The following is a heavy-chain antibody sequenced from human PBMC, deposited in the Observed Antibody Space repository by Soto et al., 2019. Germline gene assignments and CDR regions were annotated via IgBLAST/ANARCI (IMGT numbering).Heavy chain of an antibody. J-gene: IGHJ6*02. CDR3: AKVTKRAAAGRYEYYKYGMDV. CDR2: ISGIGGSS. CDR1: GFAFSTYA. D-gene: IGHD6-13*01. V-gene: IGHV3-23*01. Sequence: GGSLRLSCAASGFAFSTYAMTWVRQAPGKRLEWVSVISGIGGSSYYAASVKGRFTISRDNSKNTLFLQMNGLRAEDTAVYYCAKVTKRAAAGRYEYYKYGMDVWGQGTTVTVSS.